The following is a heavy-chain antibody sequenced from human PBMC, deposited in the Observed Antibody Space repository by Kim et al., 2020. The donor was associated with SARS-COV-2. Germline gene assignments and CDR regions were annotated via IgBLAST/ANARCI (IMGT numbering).Heavy chain of an antibody. CDR2: IYPGDSDT. Sequence: GESLKISCKGSGYSFTSYWIGWVRQMPGKGLEWMGIIYPGDSDTRYSPSFQGQVTISADKSISTAYLQWSSLKASDTAMYYCARHLRYREGVVIPHRPLYYYGMDVWGQGTTVTVSS. CDR3: ARHLRYREGVVIPHRPLYYYGMDV. D-gene: IGHD3-22*01. V-gene: IGHV5-51*01. CDR1: GYSFTSYW. J-gene: IGHJ6*02.